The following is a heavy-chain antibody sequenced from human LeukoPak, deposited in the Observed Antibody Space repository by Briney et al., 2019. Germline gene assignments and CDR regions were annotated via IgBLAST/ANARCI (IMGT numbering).Heavy chain of an antibody. CDR3: VKESGKFDY. CDR1: GVYFDDSA. Sequence: GGSLRLSCVASGVYFDDSAMHWVRQAPGKGLEWVSLISADGGRTFSADSVKGRFSISRDNSKKSLYLQMNSLRSEDTAMYYCVKESGKFDYWGQGTRVAVSS. V-gene: IGHV3-43*02. J-gene: IGHJ4*02. CDR2: ISADGGRT.